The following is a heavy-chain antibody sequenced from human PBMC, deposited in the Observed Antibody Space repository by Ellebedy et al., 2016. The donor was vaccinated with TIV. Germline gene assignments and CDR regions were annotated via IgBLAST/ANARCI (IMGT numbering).Heavy chain of an antibody. V-gene: IGHV1-46*01. J-gene: IGHJ6*02. CDR1: GYTFTGYY. CDR3: ARGGASSPDGMDV. CDR2: INPSSGST. Sequence: ASVKVSCXASGYTFTGYYMHWVRQAPGQGLEWVGIINPSSGSTTYAQNFQGRVTMTRDTSTSTVYMELSSLRSEDTAVYYCARGGASSPDGMDVWGQGTTVTVSS.